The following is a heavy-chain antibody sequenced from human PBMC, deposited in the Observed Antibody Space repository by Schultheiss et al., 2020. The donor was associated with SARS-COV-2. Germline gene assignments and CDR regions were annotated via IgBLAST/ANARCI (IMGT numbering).Heavy chain of an antibody. D-gene: IGHD1-14*01. CDR1: GGSFSGYY. CDR2: INHRGRT. J-gene: IGHJ5*02. Sequence: SETLSLTCAVYGGSFSGYYWNWTRQPPGKGLEWIGEINHRGRTNYNPSLKSRVTISVDTSKNQFSLKLSSVTAADTAVYYCARDTNLARGWFDPWGQGTLVTVSS. CDR3: ARDTNLARGWFDP. V-gene: IGHV4-34*01.